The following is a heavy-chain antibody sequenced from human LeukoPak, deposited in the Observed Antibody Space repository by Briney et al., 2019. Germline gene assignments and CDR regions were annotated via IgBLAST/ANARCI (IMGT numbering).Heavy chain of an antibody. Sequence: QTGGSLRLSCAASGFTFSSYAMHWVRQAPGKGLEWVAVISYDGSNKYYADSVKGRFTISRDNSKNTLYLQMNSLRAEDTAVYYCARVVSSSWYMLGYWGQGTLVTVSS. D-gene: IGHD2-2*01. J-gene: IGHJ4*02. CDR2: ISYDGSNK. CDR1: GFTFSSYA. V-gene: IGHV3-30-3*01. CDR3: ARVVSSSWYMLGY.